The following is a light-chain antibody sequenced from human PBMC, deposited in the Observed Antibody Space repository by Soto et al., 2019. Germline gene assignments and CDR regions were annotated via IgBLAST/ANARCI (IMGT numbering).Light chain of an antibody. V-gene: IGLV3-21*04. CDR3: QVWDSSSDLEV. J-gene: IGLJ2*01. CDR2: YDS. Sequence: SYELTQPPSVSVAPGKTARITCGGNNSGSKSVHCYQQKPGQAPVLVIYYDSDRPSGIPERFSGSNSGNTATLTISRVEAGDEADYYCQVWDSSSDLEVFGAGTKLTVL. CDR1: NSGSKS.